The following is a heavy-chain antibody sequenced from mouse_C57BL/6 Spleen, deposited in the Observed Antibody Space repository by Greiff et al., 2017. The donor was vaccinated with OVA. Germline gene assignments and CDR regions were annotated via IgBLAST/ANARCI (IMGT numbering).Heavy chain of an antibody. CDR2: IRNKANGYTT. J-gene: IGHJ1*03. CDR3: ARSDNVDWYFDV. V-gene: IGHV7-3*01. D-gene: IGHD3-3*01. CDR1: GFTFTDYY. Sequence: EVKLVESGGGLVQPGGSLSLSCAASGFTFTDYYMSWVRQPPGKALEWLGFIRNKANGYTTEYSASVKGRFTFSRDNSQSILYLQMSALRAEDSATCYCARSDNVDWYFDVWGTGTTVTVSS.